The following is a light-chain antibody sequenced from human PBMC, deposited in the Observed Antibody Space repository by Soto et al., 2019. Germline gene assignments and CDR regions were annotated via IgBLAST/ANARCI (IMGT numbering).Light chain of an antibody. J-gene: IGKJ3*01. V-gene: IGKV4-1*01. Sequence: DIVLTQSPDSLAVSLGERATINCKSSQTGLYRSNNKNYLAWYQQKPGQPPKLLIYWASTRESGVPDRFSGSGSGRDFTLTISSLPAEDVAVYYCQQYYTTPFTFGPGTQVDIK. CDR1: QTGLYRSNNKNY. CDR2: WAS. CDR3: QQYYTTPFT.